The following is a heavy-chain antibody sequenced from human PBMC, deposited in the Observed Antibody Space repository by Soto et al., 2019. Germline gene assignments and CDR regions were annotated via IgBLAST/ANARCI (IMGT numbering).Heavy chain of an antibody. V-gene: IGHV1-2*02. CDR2: INPNSGGT. J-gene: IGHJ4*02. CDR1: GYTFTGYY. CDR3: ARASEYSSSAYYFDY. D-gene: IGHD6-6*01. Sequence: GASVNVSCKASGYTFTGYYMHWVRQAPGQGLEWMGWINPNSGGTNYAQKFQGRVTMTRDTSISTAYMELSRLRSDDTAVYYCARASEYSSSAYYFDYWGQGTLVTVSS.